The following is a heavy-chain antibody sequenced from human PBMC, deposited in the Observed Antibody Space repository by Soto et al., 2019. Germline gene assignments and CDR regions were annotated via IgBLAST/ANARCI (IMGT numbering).Heavy chain of an antibody. CDR2: INTDGSSV. Sequence: EVQLVESGGGLVQPGGSLRLSCVTSGCYFSNSWMHWVRQAPGKGLMWVARINTDGSSVNYADSVEGRFTLSRDNAKNTLYLQMNSLRAEDTAVYYCARGNVAVAVRGLFDYWGQGTLVTVSS. CDR3: ARGNVAVAVRGLFDY. CDR1: GCYFSNSW. J-gene: IGHJ4*02. V-gene: IGHV3-74*01. D-gene: IGHD6-19*01.